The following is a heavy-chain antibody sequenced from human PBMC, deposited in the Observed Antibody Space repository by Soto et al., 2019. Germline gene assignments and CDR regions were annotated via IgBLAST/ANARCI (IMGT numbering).Heavy chain of an antibody. CDR1: GFSFSGHW. D-gene: IGHD2-2*01. CDR2: INTAGGNS. J-gene: IGHJ3*02. V-gene: IGHV3-74*03. CDR3: AREAGYCSRTSCYRRAFDT. Sequence: EVQLVESGGDLVQPGGSLRLSCAASGFSFSGHWMHWVRQVPGKGLEWVSRINTAGGNSAYADSVKGRFTISRDNAKNTLYLQMNGLRAEDTAVYYCAREAGYCSRTSCYRRAFDTWGQGTTVTVSS.